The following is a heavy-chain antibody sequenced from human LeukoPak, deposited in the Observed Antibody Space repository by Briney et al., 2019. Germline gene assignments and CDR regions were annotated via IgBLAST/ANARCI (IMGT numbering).Heavy chain of an antibody. Sequence: GGSLRLSCAASGFTFSSYWMSWVRQAPGKGLEWVANIKQDGSEKYYVDSVKGRFTISRDNAKNSLYLQMNSLRAEDTALYYCAKGNYGSGRPYWYFDLWGRGTLVTVSS. CDR2: IKQDGSEK. J-gene: IGHJ2*01. V-gene: IGHV3-7*03. CDR3: AKGNYGSGRPYWYFDL. CDR1: GFTFSSYW. D-gene: IGHD3-10*01.